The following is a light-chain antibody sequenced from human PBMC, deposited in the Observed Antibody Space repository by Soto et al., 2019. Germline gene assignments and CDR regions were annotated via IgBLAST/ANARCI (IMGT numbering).Light chain of an antibody. V-gene: IGKV1-27*01. J-gene: IGKJ4*01. Sequence: DIQMTQSPSSLSASVGDRVTITCRASQGISNYLAWYQQKPGKVPKLLIYAASTLQSGVPSRFSGSGSGTDFTLTIISLQPEDVATYYCQKYNSAPPGTFGGGTKVEIK. CDR1: QGISNY. CDR3: QKYNSAPPGT. CDR2: AAS.